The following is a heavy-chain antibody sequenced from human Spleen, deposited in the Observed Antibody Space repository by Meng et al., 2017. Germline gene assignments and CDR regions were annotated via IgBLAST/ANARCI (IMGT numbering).Heavy chain of an antibody. D-gene: IGHD3-22*01. J-gene: IGHJ4*02. CDR3: ARALSSGYSD. CDR1: GFTVSSYA. Sequence: GGSLRLSCAASGFTVSSYAMHWVRQAPGKGLEWVAVISYDGSNKYYADSVKGRFTISRDNSKNTLYLQMNSLRAEDTAVYYCARALSSGYSDWGQGILVTVSS. V-gene: IGHV3-30*04. CDR2: ISYDGSNK.